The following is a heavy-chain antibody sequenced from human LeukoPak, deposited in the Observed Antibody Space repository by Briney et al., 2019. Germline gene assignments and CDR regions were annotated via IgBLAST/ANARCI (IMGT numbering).Heavy chain of an antibody. CDR2: INHRGSS. J-gene: IGHJ4*02. Sequence: SETLSLTCAVYGESFSAYFWNWIRQAPGKPLEYIGEINHRGSSHYNPSLKTRVTLSVDTSKNQFSLKSTSVTAADTAVYFCARGSSFDGYCSAGACDAGYYDSWGQGTPVTVSS. CDR3: ARGSSFDGYCSAGACDAGYYDS. D-gene: IGHD2-15*01. V-gene: IGHV4-34*01. CDR1: GESFSAYF.